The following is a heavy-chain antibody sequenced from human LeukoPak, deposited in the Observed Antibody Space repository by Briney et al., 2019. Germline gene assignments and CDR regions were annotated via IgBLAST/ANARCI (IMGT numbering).Heavy chain of an antibody. CDR2: INHSGST. J-gene: IGHJ3*02. Sequence: SETLSLTCAVYGGSFSGYYWSWIRQPPGKGLEWIGEINHSGSTNYNPSLKSRVTISVDTSKNQFSLKLSSVTAADTAVYYCATEEHYYDSSVARGAFDIWGQGTMVTVSS. CDR1: GGSFSGYY. CDR3: ATEEHYYDSSVARGAFDI. V-gene: IGHV4-34*01. D-gene: IGHD3-22*01.